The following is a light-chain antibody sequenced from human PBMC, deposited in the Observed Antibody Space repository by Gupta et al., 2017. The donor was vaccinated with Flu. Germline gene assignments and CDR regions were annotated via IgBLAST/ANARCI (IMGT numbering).Light chain of an antibody. CDR1: SSDVGGYKF. J-gene: IGLJ3*02. CDR3: TSYTRSSTWV. CDR2: EVS. Sequence: QSALTQPASVSGSPGQSITISCTGTSSDVGGYKFVSWYQQHPGKAPKLMIYEVSNRPAGVSNRFSGSKAGNTASLTISGHQAEDEADYYCTSYTRSSTWVFGGGTKLTVL. V-gene: IGLV2-14*01.